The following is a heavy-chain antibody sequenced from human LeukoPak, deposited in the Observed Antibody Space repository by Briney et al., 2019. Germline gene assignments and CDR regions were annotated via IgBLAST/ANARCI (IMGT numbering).Heavy chain of an antibody. V-gene: IGHV1-2*02. D-gene: IGHD4-17*01. CDR3: ARDGDYGDPGYFDY. CDR2: INPNSGGT. J-gene: IGHJ4*02. CDR1: GYTFTGYY. Sequence: ASVKVSCKASGYTFTGYYMHWVRQAPGQGLEWMGWINPNSGGTNYAQKFQGRVTKTRDTSISTAYMELSRLRSDDTAVYYCARDGDYGDPGYFDYWGQGTLVTVSS.